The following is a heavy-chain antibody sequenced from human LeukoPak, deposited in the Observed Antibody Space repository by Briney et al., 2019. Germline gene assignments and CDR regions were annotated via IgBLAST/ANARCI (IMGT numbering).Heavy chain of an antibody. CDR3: AIKYYYYYGMDV. CDR2: IDPSDSYT. Sequence: GESLKISCKGSGYSFTSYWISWVRQMPGKGLEWMGRIDPSDSYTNYSPSFQGHVTISADKSISTAYLQWSSLKASDTAMYYCAIKYYYYYGMDVWGQGTTVTVSS. J-gene: IGHJ6*02. CDR1: GYSFTSYW. V-gene: IGHV5-10-1*01.